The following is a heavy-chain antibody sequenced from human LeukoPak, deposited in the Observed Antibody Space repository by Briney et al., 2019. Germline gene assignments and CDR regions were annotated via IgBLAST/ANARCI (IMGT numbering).Heavy chain of an antibody. CDR3: AREDSNPKYYYYYGMDV. D-gene: IGHD4-11*01. CDR1: GYTFTSYG. J-gene: IGHJ6*02. V-gene: IGHV1-18*01. CDR2: ISAYNGNT. Sequence: GASVKVSCKASGYTFTSYGISWVRQAPGQGLEWMGWISAYNGNTNYAQKLQGRVTMATDTSTSTAYMELSRLRSDDTAVYYCAREDSNPKYYYYYGMDVWGQGTTVTISS.